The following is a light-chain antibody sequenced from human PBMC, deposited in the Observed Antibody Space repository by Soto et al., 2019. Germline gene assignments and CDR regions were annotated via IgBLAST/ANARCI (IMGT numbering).Light chain of an antibody. J-gene: IGKJ1*01. CDR1: QDISTD. V-gene: IGKV1-6*01. CDR2: AAS. Sequence: AIPMTQSPSSLSASVGDRVTITCRASQDISTDLGWYQEKVGQAPKLLIDAASNVQSGVPSRFSGSGSGTDFTIPISSLLPEDFATYYCLQDYTYPWTFGQGTKVEI. CDR3: LQDYTYPWT.